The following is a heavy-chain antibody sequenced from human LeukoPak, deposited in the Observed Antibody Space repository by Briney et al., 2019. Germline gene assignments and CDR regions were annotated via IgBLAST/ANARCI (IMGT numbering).Heavy chain of an antibody. CDR2: INHSGST. J-gene: IGHJ4*02. CDR1: GGSFSGYY. D-gene: IGHD1-14*01. CDR3: ATSDTTRYFNF. Sequence: MPSETLSLTCAVYGGSFSGYYWSWIRQPPGKGLEWIGEINHSGSTNYNPSLKSRVSISLHKSKSHFSLNLTSVTAADTAVYYCATSDTTRYFNFWGQGALVTVSS. V-gene: IGHV4-34*01.